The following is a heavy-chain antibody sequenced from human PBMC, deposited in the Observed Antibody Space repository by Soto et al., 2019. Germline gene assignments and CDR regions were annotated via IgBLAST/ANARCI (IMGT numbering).Heavy chain of an antibody. CDR1: GGSISSYY. CDR2: IYYSGST. D-gene: IGHD3-16*01. CDR3: AREFGDNYGLKSGDWFDP. J-gene: IGHJ5*02. V-gene: IGHV4-59*01. Sequence: SETLSLTCTVSGGSISSYYWSWIRQPPGKGLEWIGYIYYSGSTNYNPSLKSRVTISVDTSKNQFSLKLSSVTAADTAVYYCAREFGDNYGLKSGDWFDPWGQGTLVTVSS.